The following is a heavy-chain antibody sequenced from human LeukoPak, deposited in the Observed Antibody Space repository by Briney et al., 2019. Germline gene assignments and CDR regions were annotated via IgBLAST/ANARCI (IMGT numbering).Heavy chain of an antibody. CDR2: IAYDGGNK. Sequence: GGSLRLSCAASGFTFSHYAMHWVRPAPGKGLGWGAFIAYDGGNKNYAESVKGRFTISRDNSKNTGYLEMNSLRAEDTAVYYCARDPRTANVLMVYATVYYSDYWGQGTLVTVSS. D-gene: IGHD2-8*01. CDR1: GFTFSHYA. J-gene: IGHJ4*02. CDR3: ARDPRTANVLMVYATVYYSDY. V-gene: IGHV3-30*04.